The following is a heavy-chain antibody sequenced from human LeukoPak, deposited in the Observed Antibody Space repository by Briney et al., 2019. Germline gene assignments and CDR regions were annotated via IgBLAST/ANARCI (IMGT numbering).Heavy chain of an antibody. CDR2: IIPILGIA. CDR3: ARGIPYYWFDY. Sequence: GASVKVSCKASGGTFSSYTISWVRQAPGQGLEWMGRIIPILGIANYAQKFQGRVTITADKSTSTAYMELSSLRSEDTAVYYCARGIPYYWFDYWGQGTLVTVSS. V-gene: IGHV1-69*02. J-gene: IGHJ4*02. D-gene: IGHD2/OR15-2a*01. CDR1: GGTFSSYT.